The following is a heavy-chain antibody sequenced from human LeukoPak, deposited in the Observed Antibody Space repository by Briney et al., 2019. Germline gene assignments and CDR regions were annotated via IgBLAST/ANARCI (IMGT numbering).Heavy chain of an antibody. CDR2: ISGSGGST. V-gene: IGHV3-23*01. J-gene: IGHJ6*03. D-gene: IGHD3-3*01. CDR1: GFTFSSYA. CDR3: AKEPYYDFWNGDYYMDV. Sequence: GGSLRLSCAASGFTFSSYAMSWVRQAPGKGLEWVSAISGSGGSTYYADSVKGRFTISRDNSKNTLYLQMNSLRAEDTAVYYCAKEPYYDFWNGDYYMDVWGKGTTVTVSS.